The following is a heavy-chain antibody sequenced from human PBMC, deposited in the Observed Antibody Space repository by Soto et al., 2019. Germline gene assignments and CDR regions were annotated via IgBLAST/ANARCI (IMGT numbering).Heavy chain of an antibody. Sequence: GGSLSLSCAASGFTFSSYAMHWVRQAPGKGLEYVSAISSNGGSTYYANSVKGRFTISRDNSKNTLYLQMGSLRAEDMAVYYCARDFVSLTFDYWGQGTLVTVSS. CDR3: ARDFVSLTFDY. CDR1: GFTFSSYA. J-gene: IGHJ4*02. D-gene: IGHD3-9*01. V-gene: IGHV3-64*01. CDR2: ISSNGGST.